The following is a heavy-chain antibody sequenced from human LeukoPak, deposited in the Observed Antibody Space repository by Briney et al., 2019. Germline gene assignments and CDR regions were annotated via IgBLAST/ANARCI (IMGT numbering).Heavy chain of an antibody. CDR1: GFTFSSYS. CDR2: ISSSSSYI. D-gene: IGHD6-13*01. J-gene: IGHJ4*02. Sequence: GGSLRLSCAASGFTFSSYSMNWVRQAPGKGLEWVSSISSSSSYIYYADSVKGRFTISRDNAKNSLYLQMNSLRAEDTAVYYCVRETGGSSRTEYWGQGTLVTVSS. V-gene: IGHV3-21*01. CDR3: VRETGGSSRTEY.